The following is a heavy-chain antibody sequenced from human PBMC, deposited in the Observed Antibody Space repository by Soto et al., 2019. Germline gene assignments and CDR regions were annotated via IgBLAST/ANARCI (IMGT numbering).Heavy chain of an antibody. CDR3: ASDSCSSTSCYWDYYYYYMDV. D-gene: IGHD2-2*01. CDR1: GYTFTSYG. V-gene: IGHV1-18*01. J-gene: IGHJ6*03. Sequence: ASVKVSCKASGYTFTSYGISWVRQAPGQGLEWKVLIFAYNGNTNYAQMLQGRVTMTTDTSTCTAYMELWSLRSDDTAVYYCASDSCSSTSCYWDYYYYYMDVWGKGTTVTVSS. CDR2: IFAYNGNT.